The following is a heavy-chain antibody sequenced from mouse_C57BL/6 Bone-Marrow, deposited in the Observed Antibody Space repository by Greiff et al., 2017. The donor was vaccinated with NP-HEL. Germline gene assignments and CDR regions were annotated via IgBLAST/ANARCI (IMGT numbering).Heavy chain of an antibody. Sequence: QVQLQQPGTELVKPGASVKLSCKASGYTLTSYWMHWVKQRPGQGLEWIGNINPSNGGTTYNEKFKSKATLTVDKSSSTAYMQLSSLTSEDSAVYYCARSLGYYGYDGGYFDVWGTGTTVTVSS. CDR2: INPSNGGT. CDR3: ARSLGYYGYDGGYFDV. J-gene: IGHJ1*03. CDR1: GYTLTSYW. D-gene: IGHD2-2*01. V-gene: IGHV1-53*01.